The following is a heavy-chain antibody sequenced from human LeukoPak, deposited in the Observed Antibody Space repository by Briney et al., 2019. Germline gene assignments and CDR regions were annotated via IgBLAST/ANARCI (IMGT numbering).Heavy chain of an antibody. Sequence: SETLSLTCTVSGGSISSSSYYWGWIRQPPGKGLEWIVTIYYTGSTYDNPSLKSRVTISVDTSRNQFSLKLSSVTAADTAVYYCARLEGGYSWIDPWGQGTLVTVSS. CDR3: ARLEGGYSWIDP. V-gene: IGHV4-39*01. D-gene: IGHD1-1*01. CDR1: GGSISSSSYY. J-gene: IGHJ5*02. CDR2: IYYTGST.